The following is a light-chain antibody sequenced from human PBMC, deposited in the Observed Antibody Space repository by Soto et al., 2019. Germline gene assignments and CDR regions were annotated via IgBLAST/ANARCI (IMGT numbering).Light chain of an antibody. J-gene: IGKJ2*01. V-gene: IGKV3-11*02. CDR2: DAS. CDR3: QPRRTWLYT. CDR1: QDVSIF. Sequence: EILLAQSPATLSLSPGERATLSFKASQDVSIFLALYQQKPGQAPRLLIHDASNRATGVPARFSGSGSGRDFTLTITRLEPEDFAVYSCQPRRTWLYTFGQGTKLEV.